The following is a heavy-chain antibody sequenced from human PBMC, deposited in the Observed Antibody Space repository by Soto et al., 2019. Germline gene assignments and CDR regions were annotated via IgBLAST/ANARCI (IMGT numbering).Heavy chain of an antibody. CDR1: GFTFSSYG. CDR3: AKGAIDYDFWSGYYTNYYGMDV. J-gene: IGHJ6*02. D-gene: IGHD3-3*01. V-gene: IGHV3-30*18. CDR2: ISYDGSNK. Sequence: PGGSLRLSCAASGFTFSSYGMHWVRQAPGKGLEWVAVISYDGSNKYYADSVKGRFTISRDNSKNTLYLQMNSLRAEDTAVYYCAKGAIDYDFWSGYYTNYYGMDVWGQGTAVTVSS.